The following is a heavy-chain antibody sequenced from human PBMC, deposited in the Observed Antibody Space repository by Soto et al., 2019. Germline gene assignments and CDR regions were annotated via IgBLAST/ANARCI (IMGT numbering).Heavy chain of an antibody. D-gene: IGHD2-21*01. J-gene: IGHJ5*02. CDR1: GYTFKNYD. V-gene: IGHV1-8*01. Sequence: QVQLVQSGAEVKRPGASVMVSCRATGYTFKNYDIHWVRQATGQGLEWMGRMNANSGNTGYAQKFQGRVTITSNTTISTDYQELSSLRSEDTALYCCAGSAVDCGNGWLDPWGQGTLVTVSS. CDR2: MNANSGNT. CDR3: AGSAVDCGNGWLDP.